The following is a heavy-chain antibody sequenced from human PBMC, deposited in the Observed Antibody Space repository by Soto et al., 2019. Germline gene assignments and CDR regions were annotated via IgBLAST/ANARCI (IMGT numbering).Heavy chain of an antibody. V-gene: IGHV1-18*01. CDR3: GRVGAVAGYVYYYYPMDV. J-gene: IGHJ6*02. Sequence: ASVKVSCKASGFTFTNYAVSWVRLAPGQGPEWMGWISGYSGNTNYAHKFQGRVTMTTDTSTTTAYMELRSLRFDDTAVYYCGRVGAVAGYVYYYYPMDVCGQRTTVTVSS. D-gene: IGHD6-19*01. CDR2: ISGYSGNT. CDR1: GFTFTNYA.